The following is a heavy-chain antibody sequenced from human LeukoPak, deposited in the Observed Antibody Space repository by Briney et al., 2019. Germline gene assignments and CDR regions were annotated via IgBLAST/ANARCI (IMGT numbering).Heavy chain of an antibody. CDR3: TKDTGSPADAITMEDNAFDI. Sequence: AGRSLRLSCAASGFIFDDHGMHWVRQAPGKGLEWVSGISWSSGIIGYADSVKGRFTISRDNAKNSLDLQMESLRAEDTAVYYCTKDTGSPADAITMEDNAFDIWGQGTMVTVSS. D-gene: IGHD3-3*01. CDR1: GFIFDDHG. V-gene: IGHV3-9*01. CDR2: ISWSSGII. J-gene: IGHJ3*02.